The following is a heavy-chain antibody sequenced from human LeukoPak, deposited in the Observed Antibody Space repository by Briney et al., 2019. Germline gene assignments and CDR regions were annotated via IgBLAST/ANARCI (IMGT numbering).Heavy chain of an antibody. CDR2: MNPNSGNT. CDR1: GYTFTSYD. Sequence: GASVKVSCKASGYTFTSYDINWVRQANGQGLEWMGWMNPNSGNTGYAQKFQGRVTMTKNTSITTAYMDLSSLRSEDTAVYYCARALSWTTESYYYMDVWGKGTTVTVSS. CDR3: ARALSWTTESYYYMDV. D-gene: IGHD3/OR15-3a*01. J-gene: IGHJ6*03. V-gene: IGHV1-8*01.